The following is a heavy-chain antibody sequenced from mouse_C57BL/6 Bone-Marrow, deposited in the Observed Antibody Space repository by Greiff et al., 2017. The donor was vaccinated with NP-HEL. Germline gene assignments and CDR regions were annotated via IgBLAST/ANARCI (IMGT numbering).Heavy chain of an antibody. Sequence: QVQLQQPGAELVKPGASVKLSCKASGYTFTSYWMQWVKQRPGQGLEWIGEIDPSGSYTNYNQKFKGKATLTVNPSSRTAYMKLSSLTADDSAVYYCARSWLLPFAYWGQGTLVTVSA. J-gene: IGHJ3*01. D-gene: IGHD2-3*01. CDR1: GYTFTSYW. CDR3: ARSWLLPFAY. CDR2: IDPSGSYT. V-gene: IGHV1-50*01.